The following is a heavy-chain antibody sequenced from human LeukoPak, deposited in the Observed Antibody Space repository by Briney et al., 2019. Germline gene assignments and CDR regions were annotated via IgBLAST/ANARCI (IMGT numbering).Heavy chain of an antibody. CDR3: ARERDYDHWFDP. Sequence: SVKVSCKASGGTFSSYAISWVRQAPGQGLEWMGRIIPIFGIANYAQKFQGRATITADKSTSTAYMELSSLRSEDTAVYYCARERDYDHWFDPWGQGTLVTVSS. D-gene: IGHD4-17*01. CDR1: GGTFSSYA. V-gene: IGHV1-69*04. J-gene: IGHJ5*02. CDR2: IIPIFGIA.